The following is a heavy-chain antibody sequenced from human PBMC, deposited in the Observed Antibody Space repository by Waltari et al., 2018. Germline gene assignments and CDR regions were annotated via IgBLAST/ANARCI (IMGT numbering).Heavy chain of an antibody. V-gene: IGHV4-59*08. CDR1: GGSISSYY. D-gene: IGHD6-19*01. J-gene: IGHJ4*02. CDR2: IYSSGTT. Sequence: QVQLQESGPGLVKPSETLSLTCTVSGGSISSYYWSWIRQPPGKGLEWIGYIYSSGTTNNNPSLKSRVTISVDTSKNQFSLKLSSVTAADTAVYYCATKRESSASGFDYWGQGTLVTVSS. CDR3: ATKRESSASGFDY.